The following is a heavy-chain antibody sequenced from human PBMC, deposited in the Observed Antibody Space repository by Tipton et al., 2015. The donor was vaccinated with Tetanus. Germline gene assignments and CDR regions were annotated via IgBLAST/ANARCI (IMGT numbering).Heavy chain of an antibody. CDR1: GGSISGYY. CDR3: ARDPGDFASGGTFDI. Sequence: TLSLTCTVSGGSISGYYWSWIRQPPKKGLEWIGNLHYTGSTKYNPSLKSRVTMSVDTSKNHFSLNLRSVTAADTAVYFCARDPGDFASGGTFDIWGQGTMVAVSS. CDR2: LHYTGST. V-gene: IGHV4-59*01. J-gene: IGHJ3*02. D-gene: IGHD4-23*01.